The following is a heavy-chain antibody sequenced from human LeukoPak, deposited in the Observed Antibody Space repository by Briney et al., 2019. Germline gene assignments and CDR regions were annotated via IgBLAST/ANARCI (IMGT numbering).Heavy chain of an antibody. Sequence: SVKVSCKASGFTLTSSAMQWVRQARGQRLEWIGWIVVGSGNTNYAQKFQERVTITRDMSTSTAYMELSSLRSEDTAAYYCAALNPSIAARPSPDWGQGTLVTVSS. V-gene: IGHV1-58*02. CDR3: AALNPSIAARPSPD. J-gene: IGHJ4*02. CDR2: IVVGSGNT. D-gene: IGHD6-6*01. CDR1: GFTLTSSA.